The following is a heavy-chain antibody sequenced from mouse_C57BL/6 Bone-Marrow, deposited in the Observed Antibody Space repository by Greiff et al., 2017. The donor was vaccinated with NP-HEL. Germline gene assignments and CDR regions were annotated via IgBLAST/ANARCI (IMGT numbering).Heavy chain of an antibody. V-gene: IGHV1-53*01. J-gene: IGHJ2*01. Sequence: QVQLQQPGTELVKPGASVKLSCKASGYTFTSYWMHWVKQRPGQGLEWIGNINPSNGGTNYNEKFKSKATLTVDKSSSTAYMQLSSLTSDDSAVYYCARLGGYYYGSSPFDYWGQGTTLTVSS. CDR2: INPSNGGT. CDR1: GYTFTSYW. D-gene: IGHD1-1*01. CDR3: ARLGGYYYGSSPFDY.